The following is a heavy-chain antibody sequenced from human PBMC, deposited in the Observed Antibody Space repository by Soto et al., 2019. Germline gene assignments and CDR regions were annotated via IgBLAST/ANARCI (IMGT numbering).Heavy chain of an antibody. Sequence: SETLSLTCAVSGGSISSGGYSWSWIRQPPGKGLEWIGYIYHSGSTYYNPSLKSRVTISVDRSKNQFSLKLSSVTAADTAVYYCARGGGNAIGYCSGGSCYSGGGDGWFDPWGQGTLVTVSS. D-gene: IGHD2-15*01. J-gene: IGHJ5*02. V-gene: IGHV4-30-2*01. CDR1: GGSISSGGYS. CDR2: IYHSGST. CDR3: ARGGGNAIGYCSGGSCYSGGGDGWFDP.